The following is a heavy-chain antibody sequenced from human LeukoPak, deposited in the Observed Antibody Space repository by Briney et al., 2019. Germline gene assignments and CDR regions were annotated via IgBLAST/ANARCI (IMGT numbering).Heavy chain of an antibody. D-gene: IGHD2-21*01. CDR1: GFDFSFYW. CDR3: ARDFSPYCGSDCYSDAFDI. J-gene: IGHJ3*02. V-gene: IGHV3-7*01. Sequence: GGSLRLSCAASGFDFSFYWMTWVRQAPGKGLGWVANIRRDGGVKNYMDSVKGRFTISRDNAKNSLYLQMDSLRAEDTAVYYCARDFSPYCGSDCYSDAFDIWGQGTMVTVSP. CDR2: IRRDGGVK.